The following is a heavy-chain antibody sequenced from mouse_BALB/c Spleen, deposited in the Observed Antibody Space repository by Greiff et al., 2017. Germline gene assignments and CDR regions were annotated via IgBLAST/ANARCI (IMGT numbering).Heavy chain of an antibody. V-gene: IGHV3-2*02. Sequence: EVMLVESGPGLVKPSQSLSLTCTVTGYSITSDYAWNWIRQFPGNKLEWMGYISYSGSTSYNPSLKSRISITRDTSKNQFFLQLNSVTTEDTATYYCARGDYYGPAWFAYWGQGTLVTVSA. J-gene: IGHJ3*01. CDR3: ARGDYYGPAWFAY. CDR1: GYSITSDYA. D-gene: IGHD1-2*01. CDR2: ISYSGST.